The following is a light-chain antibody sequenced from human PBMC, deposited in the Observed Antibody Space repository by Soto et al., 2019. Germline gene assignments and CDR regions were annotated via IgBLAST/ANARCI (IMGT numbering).Light chain of an antibody. CDR1: SSDIGNYNY. J-gene: IGLJ1*01. Sequence: QSALTQPASVSGSPGQSITISCTGTSSDIGNYNYVSWYQQHPGKAPKLMIYEVSNRPSGVSNRFSGSKSGNTASLTISGLQAEDEADYYCSSYTSSSTLNYVFGTGT. V-gene: IGLV2-14*01. CDR3: SSYTSSSTLNYV. CDR2: EVS.